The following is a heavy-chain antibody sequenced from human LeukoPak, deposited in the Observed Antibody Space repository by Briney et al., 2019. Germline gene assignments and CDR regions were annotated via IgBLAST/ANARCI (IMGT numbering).Heavy chain of an antibody. CDR3: ARVRRYYGSGSYWAFDC. D-gene: IGHD3-10*01. V-gene: IGHV4-39*07. CDR1: GGSISSSSYY. Sequence: PSETLSLTCTVSGGSISSSSYYWGWIRQPPGKGLEWIGSIYYSGSTNYNPSLRSRVTTSVDTSKNRFSLKLSSVTAADTAVYYCARVRRYYGSGSYWAFDCWGQGTLITVSS. J-gene: IGHJ4*02. CDR2: IYYSGST.